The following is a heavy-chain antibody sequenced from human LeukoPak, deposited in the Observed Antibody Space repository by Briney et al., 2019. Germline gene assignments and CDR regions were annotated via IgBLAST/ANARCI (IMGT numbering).Heavy chain of an antibody. D-gene: IGHD3-22*01. CDR1: RGSISGYS. CDR3: ARSSEGRYYYDSSGFSYYYYYMDV. CDR2: IYYTGST. V-gene: IGHV4-59*01. Sequence: SETLSLTCTVSRGSISGYSWSWIRQSPGKGLEWIGSIYYTGSTIYNPSLQSRVTISLDMSKSQFSLSLSSVTAADTAVYYCARSSEGRYYYDSSGFSYYYYYMDVWGKGTTVTISS. J-gene: IGHJ6*03.